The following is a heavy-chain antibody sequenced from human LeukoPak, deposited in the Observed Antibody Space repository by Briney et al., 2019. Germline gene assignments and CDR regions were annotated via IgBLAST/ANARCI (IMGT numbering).Heavy chain of an antibody. CDR2: IEHDGSDQ. V-gene: IGHV3-7*05. D-gene: IGHD3-22*01. CDR3: ARHASSGYYSFDY. Sequence: GGSLRLSCAASGFTFSTYWMSWVRQAPGKGLEWVANIEHDGSDQYYADSVEGRFTISRDNAKNSLYLQMNSLRAEDTAVYYCARHASSGYYSFDYWGQGTLVTVSS. CDR1: GFTFSTYW. J-gene: IGHJ4*02.